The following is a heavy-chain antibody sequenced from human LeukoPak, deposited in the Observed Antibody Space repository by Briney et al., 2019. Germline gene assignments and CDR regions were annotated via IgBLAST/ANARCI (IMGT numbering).Heavy chain of an antibody. J-gene: IGHJ5*01. V-gene: IGHV3-23*01. Sequence: GGSLRLSCAASGFTFSSYEMNWVRQAPGKGLEWVSGISGSGGSTYYADSVKGRFTISRDNTKHTLYLQINSLRAEDTAVYYCAKDRHAPGRYCSSTSCFPFDSWGQGTLVTVSS. CDR1: GFTFSSYE. CDR2: ISGSGGST. D-gene: IGHD2-2*01. CDR3: AKDRHAPGRYCSSTSCFPFDS.